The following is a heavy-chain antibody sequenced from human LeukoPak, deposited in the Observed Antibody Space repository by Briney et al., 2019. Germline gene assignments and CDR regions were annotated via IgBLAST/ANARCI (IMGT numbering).Heavy chain of an antibody. CDR2: IIPILGIA. V-gene: IGHV1-69*04. J-gene: IGHJ5*02. Sequence: ASVKVSCKASGGTFSSYAISWVRQAPEQGLEWMGRIIPILGIANYAQKFQGRVTITADKSTSTAYMELSSLRSEDTAVYYCARGRGLGYCSSTSCYPSPSWFDPWGQGTLVTVSS. CDR1: GGTFSSYA. D-gene: IGHD2-2*01. CDR3: ARGRGLGYCSSTSCYPSPSWFDP.